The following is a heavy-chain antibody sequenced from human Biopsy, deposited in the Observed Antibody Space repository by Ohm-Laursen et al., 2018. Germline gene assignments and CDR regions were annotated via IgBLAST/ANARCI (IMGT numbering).Heavy chain of an antibody. CDR1: GYSFTSYY. V-gene: IGHV1-46*01. J-gene: IGHJ4*02. CDR2: INPSGSTT. D-gene: IGHD6-19*01. Sequence: ASVKVSCKASGYSFTSYYMHWARQAPGQGLEWMGMINPSGSTTSYPQIFQGRVTMTRDTSKSTVYMELSSLRSADTAAYFCARNTGWYGDLYYFDYWGQGTLVTVSS. CDR3: ARNTGWYGDLYYFDY.